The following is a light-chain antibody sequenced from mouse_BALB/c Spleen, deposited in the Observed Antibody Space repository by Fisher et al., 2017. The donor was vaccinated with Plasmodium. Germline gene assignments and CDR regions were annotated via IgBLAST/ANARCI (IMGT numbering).Light chain of an antibody. Sequence: DIVMTQSPLSLPVSLGDQASISCRSSQSLVHSYGDTYLHWYLQKPGQSPKLLIYKVSNRFSGVPDRFSGSGSGIDFTLKISRVEAEDLGVYFCFQSTHIPLTFGAGTKLELK. V-gene: IGKV1-110*01. J-gene: IGKJ5*01. CDR3: FQSTHIPLT. CDR2: KVS. CDR1: QSLVHSYGDTY.